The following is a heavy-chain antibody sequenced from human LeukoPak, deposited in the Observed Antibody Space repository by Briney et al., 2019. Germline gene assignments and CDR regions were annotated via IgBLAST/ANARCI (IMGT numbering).Heavy chain of an antibody. CDR1: RFTFRNYG. CDR2: IWYDGSNQ. D-gene: IGHD3-22*01. J-gene: IGHJ4*02. Sequence: GGSLRLSCAASRFTFRNYGMHWVRQAPGKGLEWVATIWYDGSNQYYADSVKGRFTISRDNSKNTLYLQMNSLRAEDTAVYYCARVWGLEYDSSGYYGDYWGQGTLVTVSS. CDR3: ARVWGLEYDSSGYYGDY. V-gene: IGHV3-33*01.